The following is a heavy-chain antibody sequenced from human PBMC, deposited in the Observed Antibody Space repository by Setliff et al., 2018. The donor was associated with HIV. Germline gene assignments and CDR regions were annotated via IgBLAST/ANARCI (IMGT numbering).Heavy chain of an antibody. V-gene: IGHV3-30*02. J-gene: IGHJ4*02. Sequence: GSLRLSCAASGFTFSSYGMHWVRQAPGKGLEWVAFIRYDGSNKYYADSVKGRFTISRDNSKNTLYLQMNSLRAEDTAVYYCAKDHGSSWYYFDYWGQGNLVTVSS. D-gene: IGHD6-13*01. CDR2: IRYDGSNK. CDR1: GFTFSSYG. CDR3: AKDHGSSWYYFDY.